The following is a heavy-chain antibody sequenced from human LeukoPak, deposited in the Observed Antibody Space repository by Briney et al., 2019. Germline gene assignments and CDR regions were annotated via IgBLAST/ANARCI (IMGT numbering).Heavy chain of an antibody. CDR3: ARNYYYGSGSYYFDY. D-gene: IGHD3-10*01. CDR1: GFTFSSYS. CDR2: ISSSSSTI. J-gene: IGHJ4*02. V-gene: IGHV3-48*01. Sequence: GGSLRLSCAASGFTFSSYSMNWVRQAPGKGLDWVSYISSSSSTIYYADSVKGRFTISRDNAKNSLYLQMNGLRAEDTAVYYCARNYYYGSGSYYFDYWGQGTLVTVSS.